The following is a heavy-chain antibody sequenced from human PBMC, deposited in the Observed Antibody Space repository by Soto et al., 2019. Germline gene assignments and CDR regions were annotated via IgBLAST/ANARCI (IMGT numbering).Heavy chain of an antibody. D-gene: IGHD3-22*01. CDR2: ISGSGGST. V-gene: IGHV3-23*01. J-gene: IGHJ4*02. Sequence: GGSLRLSCAASGFTFSSYAMSWVRQTPGKGLEWVSAISGSGGSTYYADSVKGRFTISRDNSKNTLYLQMTSLRAEDTAVYYCANREGWLFNTWGQGTLVTVSS. CDR3: ANREGWLFNT. CDR1: GFTFSSYA.